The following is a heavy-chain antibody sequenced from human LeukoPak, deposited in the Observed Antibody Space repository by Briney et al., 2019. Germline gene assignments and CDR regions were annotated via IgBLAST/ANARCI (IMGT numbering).Heavy chain of an antibody. CDR2: INAGNGNT. V-gene: IGHV1-3*01. CDR3: ARDLIAAAGTRYNWFDP. J-gene: IGHJ5*02. CDR1: GYTFTSYA. D-gene: IGHD6-13*01. Sequence: GASVKVSCKASGYTFTSYAMHWVRQAPGQRLEWMGWINAGNGNTKYSQKFQGRVTITRDTSASTAYMELSSLRSEDTAVYYCARDLIAAAGTRYNWFDPWGQGTLVTVSS.